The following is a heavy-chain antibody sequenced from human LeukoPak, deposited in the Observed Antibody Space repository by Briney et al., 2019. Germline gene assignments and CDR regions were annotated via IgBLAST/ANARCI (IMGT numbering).Heavy chain of an antibody. V-gene: IGHV4-34*01. CDR2: INHSGST. Sequence: PSETLSLTCAVYGGSFSGYYWSWIRQPPGKGLEWIGEINHSGSTNYNPSLKSRVTISVDTSKNQLSLKLSSVTAADTAVYYCARDRRHTFDIWGQGTMVTVSS. J-gene: IGHJ3*02. CDR1: GGSFSGYY. CDR3: ARDRRHTFDI.